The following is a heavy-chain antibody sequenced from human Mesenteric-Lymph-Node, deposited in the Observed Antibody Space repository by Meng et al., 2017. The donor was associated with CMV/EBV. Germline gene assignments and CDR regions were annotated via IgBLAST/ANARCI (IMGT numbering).Heavy chain of an antibody. V-gene: IGHV2-5*01. Sequence: FSLGTSGVSVGWIRQPPGKALEWLALIYWNDDKRYSPSLKSRLTITKDTSKNQVVLTMTNMDPVDTATYYCAHRPGIAVAGDNWFDPWGQGTLVTVSS. D-gene: IGHD6-19*01. CDR2: IYWNDDK. J-gene: IGHJ5*02. CDR1: FSLGTSGVS. CDR3: AHRPGIAVAGDNWFDP.